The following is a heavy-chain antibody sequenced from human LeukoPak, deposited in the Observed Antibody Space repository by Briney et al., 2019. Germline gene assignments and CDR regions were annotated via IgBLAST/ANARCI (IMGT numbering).Heavy chain of an antibody. CDR2: ISSSSSYI. J-gene: IGHJ4*02. D-gene: IGHD6-19*01. CDR3: ARDLVIAVAATPAY. Sequence: GGSLRLSCAASGFTFSSYSMNWVRQAPGKGLEWVSSISSSSSYIYYADSVKGRFTISRDNAKNSLYLQMNSLRAEDTAVYYCARDLVIAVAATPAYWGQGTLVTVSS. CDR1: GFTFSSYS. V-gene: IGHV3-21*01.